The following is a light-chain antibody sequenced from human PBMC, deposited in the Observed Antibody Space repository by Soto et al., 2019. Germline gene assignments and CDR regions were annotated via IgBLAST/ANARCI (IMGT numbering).Light chain of an antibody. J-gene: IGKJ1*01. CDR2: AAS. Sequence: AIQMTQSPSSLSASVGDRVSITCRASQSIRNDLGWYQVKAGKAPKLLIYAASSLQSGVSPRFSGSGSGTEFTLTISSLQPEDFATYYCLQDYNYPWTFGQGTTVEIK. CDR3: LQDYNYPWT. CDR1: QSIRND. V-gene: IGKV1-6*01.